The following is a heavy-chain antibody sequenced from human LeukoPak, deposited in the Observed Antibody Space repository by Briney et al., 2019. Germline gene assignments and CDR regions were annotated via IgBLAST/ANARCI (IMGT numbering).Heavy chain of an antibody. Sequence: ASVKISCKASGYTFSDYGVTWVRQAPGQGLEWMGWISVSSSSTTYAQNFQGRVTLATDTSTDIAYMELRSLSSGDTAVYYCARDVSRGYMDNWGQGTLVTVSS. CDR1: GYTFSDYG. CDR3: ARDVSRGYMDN. V-gene: IGHV1-18*01. J-gene: IGHJ4*02. CDR2: ISVSSSST.